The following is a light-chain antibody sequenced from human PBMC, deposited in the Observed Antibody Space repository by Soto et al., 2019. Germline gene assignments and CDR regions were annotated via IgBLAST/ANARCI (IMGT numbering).Light chain of an antibody. Sequence: IVLTQSPATLSLSPGERATLSCRASQSVSSYLAWYQQKGGQAPRLLIYDASSRAPGIPARFSGSGSGTDFTLTISSLEPEDFAVYYCQQRSVWPTFGGGTKVEIK. J-gene: IGKJ4*01. CDR2: DAS. CDR1: QSVSSY. V-gene: IGKV3-11*01. CDR3: QQRSVWPT.